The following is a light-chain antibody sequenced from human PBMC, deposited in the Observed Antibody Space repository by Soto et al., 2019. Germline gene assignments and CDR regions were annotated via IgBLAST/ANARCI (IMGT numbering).Light chain of an antibody. CDR3: GRWDSRLSTYV. Sequence: QSVLTQPPSASAAPGQQVTISCSRSSSNIGNDYVSLYQQLPGTAPKLLIYDNNKRAAGIPDRFSGSESGTSATLGITGLQTGDEADYYCGRWDSRLSTYVFGTGTKVTVL. V-gene: IGLV1-51*01. J-gene: IGLJ1*01. CDR2: DNN. CDR1: SSNIGNDY.